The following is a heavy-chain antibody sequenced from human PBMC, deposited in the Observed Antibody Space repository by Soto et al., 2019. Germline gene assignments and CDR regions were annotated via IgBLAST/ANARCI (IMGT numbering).Heavy chain of an antibody. Sequence: ASVKVSCKASGYTFSNYDINWVRQATGQGLEWVGRMNPNSGNTGYAQKFQGRVTMTRNTSISTAYMELSSLRSEDTAVYYCARSPVIGSTNQWFDPWAREPWSPLL. D-gene: IGHD1-26*01. J-gene: IGHJ5*02. CDR1: GYTFSNYD. CDR2: MNPNSGNT. V-gene: IGHV1-8*01. CDR3: ARSPVIGSTNQWFDP.